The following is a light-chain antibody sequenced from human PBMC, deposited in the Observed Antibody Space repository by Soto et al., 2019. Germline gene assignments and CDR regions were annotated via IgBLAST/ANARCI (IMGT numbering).Light chain of an antibody. Sequence: QSALTQPPSASGSPGQSVTSSCTGTSSDVGGYNYVSWYQQHPGKAPKLMIYEVTKRPSAVPDRFSGSKSGNTASLTVSGLQAEDEADYYCSSYAGSNILFGGGTKLTVL. J-gene: IGLJ2*01. V-gene: IGLV2-8*01. CDR2: EVT. CDR1: SSDVGGYNY. CDR3: SSYAGSNIL.